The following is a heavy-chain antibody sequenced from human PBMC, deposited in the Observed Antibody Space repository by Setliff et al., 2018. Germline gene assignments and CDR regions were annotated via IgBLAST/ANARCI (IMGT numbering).Heavy chain of an antibody. Sequence: AASVKVSCKASGYTFTGYYMHWVRQAPGQGLEWMGRINPNSGGTNYAQKFQGRVTMTRDTSISTAYMELSRLRSDDTAVYYCARVAVGAMGADYWGQGTLVTVSS. CDR3: ARVAVGAMGADY. CDR2: INPNSGGT. D-gene: IGHD1-26*01. J-gene: IGHJ4*02. CDR1: GYTFTGYY. V-gene: IGHV1-2*06.